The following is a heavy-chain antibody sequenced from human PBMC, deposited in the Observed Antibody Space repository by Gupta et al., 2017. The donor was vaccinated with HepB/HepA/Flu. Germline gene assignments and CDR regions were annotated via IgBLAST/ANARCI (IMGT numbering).Heavy chain of an antibody. V-gene: IGHV4-39*01. J-gene: IGHJ4*02. CDR2: IYYSGST. D-gene: IGHD6-13*01. CDR3: ASTIHNSSWEDY. CDR1: GGSISSSSYY. Sequence: QLQLQESGPGLVKPSETLSLTCTVSGGSISSSSYYWGWIRQPPGKGLEWIGSIYYSGSTYYNPSLKSRVTISVDTSKNQFSLKLSSVTAADTAVYYCASTIHNSSWEDYWGQGTLVTVSS.